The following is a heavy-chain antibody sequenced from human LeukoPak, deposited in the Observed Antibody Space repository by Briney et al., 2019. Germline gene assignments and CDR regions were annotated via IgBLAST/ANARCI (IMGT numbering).Heavy chain of an antibody. V-gene: IGHV3-53*01. CDR1: GFTVSSNY. J-gene: IGHJ3*02. CDR3: ARVKQWLVHDAFDI. D-gene: IGHD6-19*01. CDR2: IYSDGST. Sequence: PGGPLRLSCAASGFTVSSNYMSWVRQAPGKGLEWVSVIYSDGSTYYADSVKGRFTISRDNSKNTLYLQMNSLRAEDTAVYHCARVKQWLVHDAFDIWGQGTMVTVSS.